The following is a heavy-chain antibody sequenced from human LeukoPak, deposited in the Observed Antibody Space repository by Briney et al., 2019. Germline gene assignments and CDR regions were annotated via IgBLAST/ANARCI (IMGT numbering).Heavy chain of an antibody. V-gene: IGHV4-39*07. D-gene: IGHD3-22*01. CDR2: LYYSGST. J-gene: IGHJ4*02. Sequence: KPSETLSLTCSVSGDSISSGNYYWGWIRQPPGKGLEWIGNLYYSGSTYYYPSFKSRVTISVDTSKNQFSLKLSSVTAADTAVYYCARDAYYYDSSASRLFDYWGQGTLVTVSS. CDR1: GDSISSGNYY. CDR3: ARDAYYYDSSASRLFDY.